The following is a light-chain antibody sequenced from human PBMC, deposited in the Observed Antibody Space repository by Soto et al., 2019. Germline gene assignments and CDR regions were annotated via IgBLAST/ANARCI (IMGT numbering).Light chain of an antibody. J-gene: IGKJ4*01. Sequence: ATQLTQSPSSLSASVGDTVNISCRASQDIRNELGWYQQKAGRAPTLLIYLASNLQSGVPRRFSGSGSDTEFTLTISSLQPEDFSTYYCLQDNNYPLTFGAGTRV. V-gene: IGKV1-6*02. CDR2: LAS. CDR1: QDIRNE. CDR3: LQDNNYPLT.